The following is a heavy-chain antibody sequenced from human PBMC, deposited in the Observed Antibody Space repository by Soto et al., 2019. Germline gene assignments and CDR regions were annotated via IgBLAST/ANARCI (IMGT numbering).Heavy chain of an antibody. CDR1: GYTFTSYG. Sequence: GASVKLSCKASGYTFTSYGISWVRQAPGQGLEWMGWISAYNGNTNYAQKLQGHVTISADKSISTAYLQWSSLKASDTAMYYCASSSRGYSYGPFDYWGQGTLVTVSS. J-gene: IGHJ4*02. CDR3: ASSSRGYSYGPFDY. CDR2: ISAYNGNT. V-gene: IGHV1-18*01. D-gene: IGHD5-18*01.